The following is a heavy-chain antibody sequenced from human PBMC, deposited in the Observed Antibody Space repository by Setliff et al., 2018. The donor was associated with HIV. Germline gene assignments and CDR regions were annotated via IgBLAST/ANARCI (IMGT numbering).Heavy chain of an antibody. Sequence: GGSLRLSCAASGLTFSSHGMHWVRQAPGKGLEWVAFIRYDGSNKYYADSVKGRFTISRDNSKNTLYLQMNSLRAEDTAVYYCAKDWKVGFGELSQDYYYGMDVWGQGTTVTVSS. D-gene: IGHD3-10*01. CDR1: GLTFSSHG. V-gene: IGHV3-30*02. CDR2: IRYDGSNK. J-gene: IGHJ6*02. CDR3: AKDWKVGFGELSQDYYYGMDV.